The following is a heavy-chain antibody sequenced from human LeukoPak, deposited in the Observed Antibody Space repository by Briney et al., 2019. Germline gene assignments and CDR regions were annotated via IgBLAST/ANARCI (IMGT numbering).Heavy chain of an antibody. D-gene: IGHD7-27*01. CDR1: GYSFTGNY. CDR3: ARDESGLGTFDY. Sequence: ASVKVSCKASGYSFTGNYMHWVRQAPGQGFEWMGWINPNTGGTNYAQKFKGRVLMTRDTSISTAYLELSSLKSDDTAVYYCARDESGLGTFDYWGQGTLVTVSS. J-gene: IGHJ4*02. V-gene: IGHV1-2*02. CDR2: INPNTGGT.